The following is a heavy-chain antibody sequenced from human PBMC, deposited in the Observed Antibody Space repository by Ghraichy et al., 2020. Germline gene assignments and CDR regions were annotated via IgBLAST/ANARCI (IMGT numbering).Heavy chain of an antibody. V-gene: IGHV3-30*18. Sequence: GGSLRLSCAASGFTFSSYGMHWVRQAPGKGLEWVAVISADGSNKYYADSVKGRFTISRDNSKNSLYLQMNSLRPEDTALYFCAKDQVDTTLVHLFYYWGQGTRVAVSS. CDR1: GFTFSSYG. CDR2: ISADGSNK. CDR3: AKDQVDTTLVHLFYY. D-gene: IGHD5-18*01. J-gene: IGHJ4*02.